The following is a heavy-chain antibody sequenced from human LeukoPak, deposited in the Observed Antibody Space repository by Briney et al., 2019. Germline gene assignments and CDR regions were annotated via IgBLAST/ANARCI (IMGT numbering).Heavy chain of an antibody. J-gene: IGHJ3*02. CDR2: IYYTGTT. CDR3: ARHASGYYDAFDI. V-gene: IGHV4-39*01. CDR1: GASISSNSYY. D-gene: IGHD3-9*01. Sequence: SETLSLTCTVSGASISSNSYYWGWIRQPPGKGLEWIGTIYYTGTTYYNSSLKSRVTISVDTSKNQFSLKLSSVTAADTAVYYCARHASGYYDAFDIWGQGTMVTVSS.